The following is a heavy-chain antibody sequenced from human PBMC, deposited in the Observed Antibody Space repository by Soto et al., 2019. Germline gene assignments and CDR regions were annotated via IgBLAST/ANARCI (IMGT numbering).Heavy chain of an antibody. V-gene: IGHV1-2*04. J-gene: IGHJ6*02. CDR3: AGGPRTTYYDFWSSSYGMDV. D-gene: IGHD3-3*01. Sequence: ASVKVSCKASGYTFTGYYMHWVRQAPGQGLEWMGWINPNSGGTNYAQKFQGWVTMTRDTSISTAYMELSRLRSDDTAVYYCAGGPRTTYYDFWSSSYGMDVWGQGTTVTVSS. CDR1: GYTFTGYY. CDR2: INPNSGGT.